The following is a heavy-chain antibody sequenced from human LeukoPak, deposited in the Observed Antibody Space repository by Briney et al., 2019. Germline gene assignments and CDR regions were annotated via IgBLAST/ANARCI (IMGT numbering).Heavy chain of an antibody. D-gene: IGHD3-10*01. V-gene: IGHV4-39*01. Sequence: PSETLSLTCTVSGGSISSSSYYWGWIRQPPGKGLEWIGSIHYSGSTYYNPSLKSRVTISVDTSKNQFSLNLSSVTAADTAVYYRARLWFGQGFDFWGQGTLVTVSS. CDR3: ARLWFGQGFDF. CDR1: GGSISSSSYY. CDR2: IHYSGST. J-gene: IGHJ4*02.